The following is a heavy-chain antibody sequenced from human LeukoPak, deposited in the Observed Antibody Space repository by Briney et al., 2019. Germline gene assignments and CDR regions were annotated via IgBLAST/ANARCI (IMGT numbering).Heavy chain of an antibody. CDR1: GYTFTSYG. V-gene: IGHV1-18*04. Sequence: ASVKVSCKASGYTFTSYGISWVRQAPGQGLEWMGWISAYNGNTNYAQKLQGRVTMTTDTFTSTAYMELRSLRSDDTAVYYCARGNSRRIVVVPAALDYWGQGTLVTVSS. CDR2: ISAYNGNT. D-gene: IGHD2-2*01. CDR3: ARGNSRRIVVVPAALDY. J-gene: IGHJ4*02.